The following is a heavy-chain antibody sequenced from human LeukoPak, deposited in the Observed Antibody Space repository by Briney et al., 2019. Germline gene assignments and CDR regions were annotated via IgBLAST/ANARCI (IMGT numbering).Heavy chain of an antibody. CDR1: GFTFSDYY. J-gene: IGHJ3*02. D-gene: IGHD6-19*01. CDR3: AREGIAVARDAFDI. CDR2: ISSSGSTI. Sequence: GGSLRLSCAASGFTFSDYYMSWIRQAPGKGLEWVSYISSSGSTIYYADSVKGRFTISRDNAKNSLYLQMSSLRAEDTAVYYCAREGIAVARDAFDIWGQGTMVTVSS. V-gene: IGHV3-11*01.